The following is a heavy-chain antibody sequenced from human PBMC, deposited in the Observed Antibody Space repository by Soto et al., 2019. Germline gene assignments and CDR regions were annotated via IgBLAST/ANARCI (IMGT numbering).Heavy chain of an antibody. Sequence: SETLSLTCTVSGGSISSYYWSWIRQPPGKGLEWIGYIYYSGSTNYNPSLKSRVTISVDTSKNQFSLKLSSVTAADTAVYYCARGELTTKYYGMDVWGQGTTVTV. CDR2: IYYSGST. CDR1: GGSISSYY. CDR3: ARGELTTKYYGMDV. D-gene: IGHD3-22*01. J-gene: IGHJ6*02. V-gene: IGHV4-59*01.